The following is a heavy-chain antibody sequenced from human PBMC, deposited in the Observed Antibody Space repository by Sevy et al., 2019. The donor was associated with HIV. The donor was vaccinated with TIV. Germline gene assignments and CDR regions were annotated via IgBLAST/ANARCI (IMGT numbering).Heavy chain of an antibody. CDR2: IYSGGTT. D-gene: IGHD6-13*01. CDR3: ARRAAAGSYFDY. V-gene: IGHV3-53*01. CDR1: GFTVSSNY. Sequence: GGSLRLSCAASGFTVSSNYMSWVRQAPGKGLERVSFIYSGGTTYDADSVKGRFTISRDNSKNTLYLQMNSLRAEDTAVYYCARRAAAGSYFDYWGQGTLVTVSS. J-gene: IGHJ4*02.